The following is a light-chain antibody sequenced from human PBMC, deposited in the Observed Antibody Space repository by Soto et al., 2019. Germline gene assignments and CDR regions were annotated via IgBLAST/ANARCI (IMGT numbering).Light chain of an antibody. CDR2: GVS. J-gene: IGKJ5*01. CDR1: QLFSSN. Sequence: EIVMMQSPAGLSVSPGESVTLSCRASQLFSSNLAWYQHKPGQAPRLLIYGVSTRDTGVPDRFSGSASGTEFTLTISSLQSEDFAVYYCQQYNNWPRTFGQGTRLEI. V-gene: IGKV3-15*01. CDR3: QQYNNWPRT.